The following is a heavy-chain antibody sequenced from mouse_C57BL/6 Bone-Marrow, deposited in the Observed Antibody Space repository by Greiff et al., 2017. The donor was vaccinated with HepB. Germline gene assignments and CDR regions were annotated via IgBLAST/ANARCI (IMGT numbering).Heavy chain of an antibody. J-gene: IGHJ2*01. D-gene: IGHD2-5*01. CDR1: GYTFTDYY. CDR2: INPYNGGT. V-gene: IGHV1-19*01. CDR3: ARGAYYSNLDY. Sequence: EVQLVESGPVLVKPGASVKMSCKASGYTFTDYYMNWVKQSHGKSLEWIGVINPYNGGTSYNQKFKGKATLTVDKSSSTAYMELNSLTSEDSAVYYCARGAYYSNLDYWGQGTTLTVSS.